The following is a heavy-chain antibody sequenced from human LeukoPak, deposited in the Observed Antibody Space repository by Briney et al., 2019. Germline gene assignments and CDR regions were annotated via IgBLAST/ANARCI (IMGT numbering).Heavy chain of an antibody. CDR3: ARGKRPGSYFDY. D-gene: IGHD1-14*01. J-gene: IGHJ4*02. CDR1: GGSFSSYY. CDR2: IYYSGST. Sequence: SETLSLTCAVYGGSFSSYYWSWIRQPPGKGLEWIGYIYYSGSTNYNPSLKSRVTISVDTSKNQFSLKLSSVTAADTAVYYCARGKRPGSYFDYWGQGTLVTVSS. V-gene: IGHV4-59*01.